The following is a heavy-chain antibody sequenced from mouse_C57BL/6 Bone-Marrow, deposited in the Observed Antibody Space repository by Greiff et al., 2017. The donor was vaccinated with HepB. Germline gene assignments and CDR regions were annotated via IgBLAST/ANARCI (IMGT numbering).Heavy chain of an antibody. J-gene: IGHJ4*01. Sequence: EVKLQESGGGLVQPGGSLKLSCAASGIDFSRYWMSWVRRAPGKGLEWIGEINPDSSTINYAPSLKDKFIISRDNAKNTQYLQMSKVRSGDTALYYCARGADYRGYDAMDYWGQGTSVTVSS. V-gene: IGHV4-1*01. CDR1: GIDFSRYW. CDR2: INPDSSTI. CDR3: ARGADYRGYDAMDY. D-gene: IGHD2-4*01.